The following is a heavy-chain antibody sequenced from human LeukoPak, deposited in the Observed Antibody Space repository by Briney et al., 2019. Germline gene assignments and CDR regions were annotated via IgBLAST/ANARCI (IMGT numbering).Heavy chain of an antibody. CDR2: IYYSGST. J-gene: IGHJ6*03. D-gene: IGHD3-10*01. CDR1: GGSISSYY. CDR3: ASQAFTMLRGVPYYYYYMDV. V-gene: IGHV4-59*01. Sequence: PSETLSLTCTVSGGSISSYYWSWIRQPPGKGLEWIGYIYYSGSTNYNPSLKSRVTISVDTSKNQFSLKLSSVTAADTAVYYCASQAFTMLRGVPYYYYYMDVWGKGTTVTVSS.